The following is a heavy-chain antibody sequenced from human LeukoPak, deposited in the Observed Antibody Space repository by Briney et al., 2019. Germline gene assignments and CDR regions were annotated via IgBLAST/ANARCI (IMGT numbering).Heavy chain of an antibody. CDR3: ARQGVVGATGFDF. CDR2: IYYSGST. J-gene: IGHJ4*02. V-gene: IGHV4-39*01. CDR1: GGSISEISYS. D-gene: IGHD1-26*01. Sequence: SETLSLTCSVSGGSISEISYSWGWIRQPPGKRLEWIGNIYYSGSTNNNPSLESRVVISVDTSRNQFSLTLTSATATDTAVYYCARQGVVGATGFDFWGQGFLVTVSS.